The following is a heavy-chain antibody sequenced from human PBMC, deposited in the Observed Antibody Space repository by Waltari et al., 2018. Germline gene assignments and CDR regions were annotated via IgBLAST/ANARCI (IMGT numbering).Heavy chain of an antibody. D-gene: IGHD1-7*01. CDR1: GFTFGNYW. J-gene: IGHJ5*02. CDR3: TRVVSRTRQFDP. CDR2: INQDGSTK. V-gene: IGHV3-7*04. Sequence: EVQLVESGGGLVQPGGSLRLSCSASGFTFGNYWMSWVRQAPGKGREWVANINQDGSTKNAMDSVKGRFTISRDNAENSLYLQLNSLRAEDTAFYYCTRVVSRTRQFDPWGQGTLVTVSS.